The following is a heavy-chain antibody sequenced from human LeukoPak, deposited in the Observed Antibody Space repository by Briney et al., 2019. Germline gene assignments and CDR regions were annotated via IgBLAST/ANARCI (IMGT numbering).Heavy chain of an antibody. D-gene: IGHD1-26*01. CDR1: GFAFSTYW. V-gene: IGHV3-74*01. Sequence: PGGSLRLSCAASGFAFSTYWMHWVRQAPGKGLVWVSRIRTDGGSTYYADSVKGRFTVSRDNAKNSLYLQMNSLRAEDTAVYYCARNGWEIPVRYWGQGTLVTVSS. CDR3: ARNGWEIPVRY. CDR2: IRTDGGST. J-gene: IGHJ4*02.